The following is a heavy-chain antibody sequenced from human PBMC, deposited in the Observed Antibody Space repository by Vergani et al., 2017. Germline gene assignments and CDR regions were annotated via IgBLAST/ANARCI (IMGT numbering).Heavy chain of an antibody. V-gene: IGHV4-39*01. J-gene: IGHJ4*02. CDR1: GGSISSSSYY. Sequence: QLQLQESGPGLMKPSETLSLTCTVSGGSISSSSYYWGWIRQPPGKGLEWIGRIYYSGSTYYNPSLKSRVTIAVDTSQNQFSLKLSSVTAADTAVYYCARXGADFWSGYYTPQPFDYWGQGTLVTVSS. D-gene: IGHD3-3*01. CDR2: IYYSGST. CDR3: ARXGADFWSGYYTPQPFDY.